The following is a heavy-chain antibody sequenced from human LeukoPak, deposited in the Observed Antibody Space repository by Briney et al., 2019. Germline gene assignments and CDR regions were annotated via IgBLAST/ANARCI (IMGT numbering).Heavy chain of an antibody. Sequence: PGGSLRLSCEASGFTLSNYWMNWVRQAPGRGLEWLTNIKQDGSEKWYLDSVKGRFTVSRDNAKNSLYLQMNSLRAEDTALYYCAKVVTSTPSAAFDYWGQGTLVTVSS. CDR3: AKVVTSTPSAAFDY. CDR2: IKQDGSEK. CDR1: GFTLSNYW. D-gene: IGHD2-2*01. J-gene: IGHJ4*02. V-gene: IGHV3-7*03.